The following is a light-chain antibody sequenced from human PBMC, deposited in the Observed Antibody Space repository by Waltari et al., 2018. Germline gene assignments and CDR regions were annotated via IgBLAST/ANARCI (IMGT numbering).Light chain of an antibody. CDR2: DAS. V-gene: IGKV3-11*01. J-gene: IGKJ4*01. Sequence: EIVLTQSPATLSLSPGERATLSCRASQSVSRYLAWYQQKPGQAPRLLIYDASNRATGIPARFSGSGSGTDFTLTISSLEPEDFAVYYCQQLDTFGGGTKVEIK. CDR3: QQLDT. CDR1: QSVSRY.